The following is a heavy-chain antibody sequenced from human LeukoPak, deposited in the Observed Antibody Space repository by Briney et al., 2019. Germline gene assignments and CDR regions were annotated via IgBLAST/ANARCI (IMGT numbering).Heavy chain of an antibody. J-gene: IGHJ3*02. Sequence: GGSLRLSCAASGFTFSSYAMSWVRQAPGKGLEWGSAISGSGGSTYYADSVKGRFTISRDNSKNTLYLQMNSLRAEDMAVYYCAKWDDFWSGYNAFDIWGQGTMVTVSS. CDR2: ISGSGGST. D-gene: IGHD3-3*01. CDR1: GFTFSSYA. V-gene: IGHV3-23*01. CDR3: AKWDDFWSGYNAFDI.